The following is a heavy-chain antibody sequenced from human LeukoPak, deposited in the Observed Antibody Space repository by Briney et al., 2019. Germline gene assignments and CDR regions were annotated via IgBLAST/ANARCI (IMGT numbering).Heavy chain of an antibody. V-gene: IGHV3-9*01. D-gene: IGHD5-12*01. CDR2: ISWNSGHR. Sequence: PGGSLRLSCAASGFTFDDYAMHWVRQAPGKGLEWVSGISWNSGHRGYADSVKGRFTISRDNSKNTLYLQMNSLRAEDTAVYYCARGPSGYHNTGGQGTLVTVSS. J-gene: IGHJ4*02. CDR3: ARGPSGYHNT. CDR1: GFTFDDYA.